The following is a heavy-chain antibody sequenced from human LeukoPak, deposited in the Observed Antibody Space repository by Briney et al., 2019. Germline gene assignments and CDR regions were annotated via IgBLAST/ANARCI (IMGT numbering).Heavy chain of an antibody. D-gene: IGHD1-14*01. CDR2: ISPIGSRT. Sequence: PGGSLRLSCAASGFTFSTYAMNWVRQAPGKGLEWVSAISPIGSRTYYADSVKGRFTISRDNSKNTLYLQMNSLRAGDTAIYYCAKASTDLKPIDSWGQGTLVTVSS. CDR1: GFTFSTYA. J-gene: IGHJ4*02. CDR3: AKASTDLKPIDS. V-gene: IGHV3-23*01.